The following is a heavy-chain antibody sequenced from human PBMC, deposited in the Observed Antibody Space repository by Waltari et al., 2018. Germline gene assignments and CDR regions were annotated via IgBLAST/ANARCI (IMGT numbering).Heavy chain of an antibody. V-gene: IGHV3-30-3*01. CDR2: ISYDGSNK. D-gene: IGHD3-3*01. CDR3: AREDFWNPPYYYYYMDV. J-gene: IGHJ6*03. Sequence: QVQLVESGGGVVQPGRYLRLSCAASGFTFSSSAMHWVRQAPGKGLEWVAVISYDGSNKYYADSVKGRFTISRDNSKNTLYLQMNSLRAEDTAVYYCAREDFWNPPYYYYYMDVWGKGTTVTVSS. CDR1: GFTFSSSA.